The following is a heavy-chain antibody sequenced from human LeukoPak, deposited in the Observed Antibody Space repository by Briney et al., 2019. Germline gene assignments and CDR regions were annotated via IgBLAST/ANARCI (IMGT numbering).Heavy chain of an antibody. V-gene: IGHV4-59*01. CDR1: GGSISSYY. CDR3: ARAQNEGYCSGGSCDGWFDP. Sequence: KPSGILSLTCTVSGGSISSYYWSWIRQPPGKGLEWIGYIIYSGRTNYNPSLKSRVTISVETSKNQFSLKLSSPTAADTAVYYCARAQNEGYCSGGSCDGWFDPWGQGTLVT. CDR2: IIYSGRT. D-gene: IGHD2-15*01. J-gene: IGHJ5*02.